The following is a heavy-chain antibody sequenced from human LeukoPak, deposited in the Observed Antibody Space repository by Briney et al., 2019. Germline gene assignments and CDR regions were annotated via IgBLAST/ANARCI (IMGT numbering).Heavy chain of an antibody. CDR2: ISGSSGST. D-gene: IGHD2-15*01. CDR1: GFTFSSYA. J-gene: IGHJ4*02. CDR3: AKSLGYCSGGSCY. Sequence: GGSLRLSCAASGFTFSSYAMSWVRQAPGKGLEWVSAISGSSGSTYYADSVKGRFTISRDNSKNTLYLQMNSLRAEDTAVYYCAKSLGYCSGGSCYWGQGTLVTVSS. V-gene: IGHV3-23*01.